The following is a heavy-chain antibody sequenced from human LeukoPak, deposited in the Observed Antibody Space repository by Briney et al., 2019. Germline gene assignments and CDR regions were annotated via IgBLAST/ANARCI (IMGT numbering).Heavy chain of an antibody. V-gene: IGHV4-39*07. J-gene: IGHJ4*02. CDR1: GGSISSRSYY. Sequence: SETLSLTCPVSGGSISSRSYYWAWVRQPPGKGLEWIGTIYYTGSTYYNPSLRSRVTISVDTSKNQFSLKLSSVTAADTAVYYCARDSSSWYFDYWGQGTLVIVSP. D-gene: IGHD6-13*01. CDR2: IYYTGST. CDR3: ARDSSSWYFDY.